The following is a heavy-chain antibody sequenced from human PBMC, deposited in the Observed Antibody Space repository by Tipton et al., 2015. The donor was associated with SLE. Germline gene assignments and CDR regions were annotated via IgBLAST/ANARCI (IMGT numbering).Heavy chain of an antibody. Sequence: TLSLTCAVSGGSISSGGYSWSWIRQPPGKGLEWIGYIYHSGSTYYNPSLKSRVTISVDTSKNQFSLKLSSVTAADTAVYYCARAPLGLWGQGTLVTVSS. CDR1: GGSISSGGYS. V-gene: IGHV4-30-2*01. D-gene: IGHD7-27*01. J-gene: IGHJ4*02. CDR3: ARAPLGL. CDR2: IYHSGST.